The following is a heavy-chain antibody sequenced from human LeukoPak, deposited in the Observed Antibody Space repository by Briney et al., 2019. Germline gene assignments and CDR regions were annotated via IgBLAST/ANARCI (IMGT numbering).Heavy chain of an antibody. CDR3: ARGPRAYGHDEFDY. J-gene: IGHJ4*02. D-gene: IGHD3-10*01. CDR2: IKSDGSDT. Sequence: PGGSLRLSCAASGFTFSTYWMHWVRQAPGEGLVWVSRIKSDGSDTSYADSVKGRFTISRDNSKNTLYLQMNSLRAEDTAVYYCARGPRAYGHDEFDYWGQGTLVTVSS. V-gene: IGHV3-74*01. CDR1: GFTFSTYW.